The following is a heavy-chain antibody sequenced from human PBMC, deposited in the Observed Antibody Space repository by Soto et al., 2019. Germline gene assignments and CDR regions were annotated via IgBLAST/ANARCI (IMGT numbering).Heavy chain of an antibody. Sequence: GWSLRLSCEVSGFSLTSYGMNWVRQPPDKGLEWVSTIGGVGDTFYADSVKGRFTISRDLSKNTLFLQMNSLRDEDTALYFCAKDGTAGGIHFYGMNVWGQGTTVTVSS. CDR2: IGGVGDT. D-gene: IGHD6-13*01. J-gene: IGHJ6*02. V-gene: IGHV3-23*01. CDR1: GFSLTSYG. CDR3: AKDGTAGGIHFYGMNV.